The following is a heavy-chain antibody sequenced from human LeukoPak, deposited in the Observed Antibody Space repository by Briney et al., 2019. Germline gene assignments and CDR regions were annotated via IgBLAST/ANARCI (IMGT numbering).Heavy chain of an antibody. CDR2: ISGSGGST. J-gene: IGHJ5*02. D-gene: IGHD2-15*01. V-gene: IGHV3-23*01. CDR1: GFTFSSYA. CDR3: ARARRQPDSTRYCSGGSCYDGAWFDP. Sequence: GGSLRLSCAASGFTFSSYAMSWVRQAPGKGLEWVSAISGSGGSTYYADSVKGRFTISRDNAKNSLYLQMNSLRAEDTALYHCARARRQPDSTRYCSGGSCYDGAWFDPWGQGTLVTVSS.